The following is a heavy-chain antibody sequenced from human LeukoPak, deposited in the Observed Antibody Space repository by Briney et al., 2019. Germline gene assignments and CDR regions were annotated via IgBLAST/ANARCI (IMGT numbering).Heavy chain of an antibody. J-gene: IGHJ4*02. Sequence: GGSLRLSCAASGFNFSSYSMNWVRQAPGKGLEWVSYISSAGTIYYADSVKGRFTISRDNAKNSLYLQMNSLRAEDTAVYYCASGVTIFGVVMANWGQGTLVTVSS. D-gene: IGHD3-3*01. V-gene: IGHV3-48*01. CDR3: ASGVTIFGVVMAN. CDR1: GFNFSSYS. CDR2: ISSAGTI.